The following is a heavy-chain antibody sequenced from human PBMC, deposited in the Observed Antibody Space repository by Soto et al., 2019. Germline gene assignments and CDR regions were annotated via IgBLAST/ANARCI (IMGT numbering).Heavy chain of an antibody. J-gene: IGHJ4*02. Sequence: SETLSLTCTVSGGSISSGDYYWSWIRQPPGKGLEWIGYIYYSGSTYYNPSLKSRVTISVDTSKNQFSLKLSSVTAADTAVYYCARAGLGGYYFDYWGQGTLVTVSS. CDR2: IYYSGST. D-gene: IGHD3-16*01. CDR1: GGSISSGDYY. V-gene: IGHV4-30-4*01. CDR3: ARAGLGGYYFDY.